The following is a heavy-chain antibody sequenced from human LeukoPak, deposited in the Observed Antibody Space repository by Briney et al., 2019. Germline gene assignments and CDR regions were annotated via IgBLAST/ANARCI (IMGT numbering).Heavy chain of an antibody. D-gene: IGHD2-15*01. V-gene: IGHV1-69*13. CDR1: GGTFISYA. J-gene: IGHJ5*02. CDR2: TSPISGTA. Sequence: SVKVSCKASGGTFISYALSWLRQAPGQWLELMGGTSPISGTANYAQTFQGRVTITADESTSTAYMELSSLRSEDTAVYYCARSKVVAATYVNRKYNWFDPWGQGTLVTVSS. CDR3: ARSKVVAATYVNRKYNWFDP.